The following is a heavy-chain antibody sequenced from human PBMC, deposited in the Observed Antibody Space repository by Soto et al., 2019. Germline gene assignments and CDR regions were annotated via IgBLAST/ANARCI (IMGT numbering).Heavy chain of an antibody. V-gene: IGHV1-2*06. D-gene: IGHD3-3*01. CDR3: ARYDYDFWSGTNWFDP. Sequence: ASVKVSCKASGYIFTDYYMHWVRQAPGQELGWMGRINPNSGGTNYAQKFQGRVTMTRDTSISTAYMELSSLRSEDTAVYYCARYDYDFWSGTNWFDPWGQGTLVTVSS. J-gene: IGHJ5*02. CDR1: GYIFTDYY. CDR2: INPNSGGT.